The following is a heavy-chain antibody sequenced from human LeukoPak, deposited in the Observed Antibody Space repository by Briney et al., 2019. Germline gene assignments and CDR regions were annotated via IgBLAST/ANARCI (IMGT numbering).Heavy chain of an antibody. CDR2: ISWNSGSI. J-gene: IGHJ6*02. CDR1: GFTFDDYA. CDR3: AKVGYCSSTSCYAQDYYYGMDV. D-gene: IGHD2-2*01. V-gene: IGHV3-9*01. Sequence: GRSLRLSCAASGFTFDDYAMHWVRQAPGKGLEWVSGISWNSGSIGYADSVKGRFTISRDNAKNSLYLQMNSLRAEDTAVYYCAKVGYCSSTSCYAQDYYYGMDVWGQGTTVTVSS.